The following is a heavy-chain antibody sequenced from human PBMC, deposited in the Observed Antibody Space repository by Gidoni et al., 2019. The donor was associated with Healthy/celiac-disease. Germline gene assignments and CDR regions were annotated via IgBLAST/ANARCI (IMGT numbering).Heavy chain of an antibody. J-gene: IGHJ6*03. V-gene: IGHV3-15*01. D-gene: IGHD2-2*02. CDR3: TTDQTSAAIHYYYMDV. CDR1: GFTFSNAW. CDR2: IKSKTDGGTT. Sequence: EVQLVESGGGLVKPGGSLRLSCAASGFTFSNAWMSWVRQAPGKGLEWVGRIKSKTDGGTTDYAAPVKGRFTISRDDSKNTLYLQMNSLKTEDTAVYYCTTDQTSAAIHYYYMDVWGKGTTVTVSS.